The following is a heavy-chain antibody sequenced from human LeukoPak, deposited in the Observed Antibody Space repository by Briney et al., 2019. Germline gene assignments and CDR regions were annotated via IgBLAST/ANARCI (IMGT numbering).Heavy chain of an antibody. D-gene: IGHD3-10*01. CDR3: AVITMVRGEYYFDY. CDR1: GGSISSSSYY. CDR2: IYYSGST. V-gene: IGHV4-30-4*08. Sequence: SETLSLTCTVSGGSISSSSYYWGWIRQPPGKGLEWIGYIYYSGSTYYNPSHKSRVTISVDTSKNQFSLKLSSVTAADTAVYYCAVITMVRGEYYFDYWGQGTLVTVSS. J-gene: IGHJ4*02.